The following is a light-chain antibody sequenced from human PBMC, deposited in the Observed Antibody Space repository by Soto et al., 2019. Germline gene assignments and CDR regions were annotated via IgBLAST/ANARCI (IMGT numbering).Light chain of an antibody. CDR3: RQYDNSPIT. CDR2: GAS. J-gene: IGKJ5*01. V-gene: IGKV3-20*01. CDR1: QSVSTSY. Sequence: EIVLTQSPDTLSLSPGERATLSCRVSQSVSTSYLAWYQQKPGQAPRLLIYGASSRATGITDRFSGSGSGTDFIITISRLEPEDFAVYYCRQYDNSPITFGQGTRLEIK.